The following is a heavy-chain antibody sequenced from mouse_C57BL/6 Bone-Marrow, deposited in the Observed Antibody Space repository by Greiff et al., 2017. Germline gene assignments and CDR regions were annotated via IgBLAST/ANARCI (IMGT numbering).Heavy chain of an antibody. D-gene: IGHD3-2*02. CDR1: GYTFTSYG. CDR2: IYPRSGNT. J-gene: IGHJ4*01. V-gene: IGHV1-81*01. Sequence: VQLQQSGAELARPGASVKLSCKASGYTFTSYGISWVKQRTGQGLEWIGEIYPRSGNTYYNEKFKGKATLTADKSSSTAYMELRSLTSEDSAVYLCARETAQATLLMDYWGQGTSVTVSA. CDR3: ARETAQATLLMDY.